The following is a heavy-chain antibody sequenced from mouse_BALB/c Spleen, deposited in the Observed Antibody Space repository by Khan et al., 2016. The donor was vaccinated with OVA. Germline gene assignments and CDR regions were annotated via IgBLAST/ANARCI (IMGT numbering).Heavy chain of an antibody. Sequence: DLVKPGASVKLSCKASGYTFTSYWINWIKQRPGQGLEWIGRIAPGSSNAYYNDMFKGKATLTVDTSSNTACILLSSLASEDSAVYFCARENYNGESCYAMDYWGQGTSVTVSA. J-gene: IGHJ4*01. CDR2: IAPGSSNA. D-gene: IGHD1-1*01. V-gene: IGHV1S41*01. CDR1: GYTFTSYW. CDR3: ARENYNGESCYAMDY.